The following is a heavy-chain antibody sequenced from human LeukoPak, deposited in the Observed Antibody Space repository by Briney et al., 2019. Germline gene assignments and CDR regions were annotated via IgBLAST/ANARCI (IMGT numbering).Heavy chain of an antibody. V-gene: IGHV3-74*01. J-gene: IGHJ4*02. D-gene: IGHD1-26*01. Sequence: GSLRLSCAASGFTFSSYWMHWVRQVPGKGLVWVSRIKGDGSSTSYADSVKGRFTISRDNAKNTLFLQMNSLRAEDTAVYYCVRDGVGAPPFDYWGQGALVTVSS. CDR2: IKGDGSST. CDR1: GFTFSSYW. CDR3: VRDGVGAPPFDY.